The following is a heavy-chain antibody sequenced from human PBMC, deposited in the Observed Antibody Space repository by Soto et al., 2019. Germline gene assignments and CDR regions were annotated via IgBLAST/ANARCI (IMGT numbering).Heavy chain of an antibody. D-gene: IGHD5-18*01. V-gene: IGHV1-69*01. CDR3: ARDGEKATAMVNYYYYGMDV. CDR2: IIPIFGTA. Sequence: QVQLVQSGAEVKKPGSSVKVSCKASGGTFSSYAISWVRQAPGQGLEWMGGIIPIFGTANYAQKFQGRVRITADESTSTAYMELSSLRSEDTAVYYCARDGEKATAMVNYYYYGMDVWGQGTTVTVSS. CDR1: GGTFSSYA. J-gene: IGHJ6*02.